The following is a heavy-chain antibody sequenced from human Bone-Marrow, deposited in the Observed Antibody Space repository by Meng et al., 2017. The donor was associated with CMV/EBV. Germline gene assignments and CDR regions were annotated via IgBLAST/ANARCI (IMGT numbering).Heavy chain of an antibody. Sequence: CNVSGGSISNYYWSWLRQPPGKGLEWIGDIYYSGGTNYNPSLKSRVTISLDTSKNRFSLRLSSVTAADTAIYFCARKLQFLGGWFDPWGQGTLVTVSS. CDR1: GGSISNYY. J-gene: IGHJ5*02. CDR3: ARKLQFLGGWFDP. CDR2: IYYSGGT. D-gene: IGHD5-24*01. V-gene: IGHV4-59*01.